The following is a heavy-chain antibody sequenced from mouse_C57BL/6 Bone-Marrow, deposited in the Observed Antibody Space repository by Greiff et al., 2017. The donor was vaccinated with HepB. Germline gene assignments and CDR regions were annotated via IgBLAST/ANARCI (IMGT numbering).Heavy chain of an antibody. Sequence: QVQLQQPGAELVRPGSSVKLSCKASGYTFTSYWMDWVKQRPGQGLEWIGNIYPSDSETHYNQKFKDKDTLTVDKSSSTAYMQLSSLTSEDSAVYYCARSGPSYYDYDVGYWGQGTTLTVSS. CDR3: ARSGPSYYDYDVGY. CDR1: GYTFTSYW. CDR2: IYPSDSET. D-gene: IGHD2-4*01. V-gene: IGHV1-61*01. J-gene: IGHJ2*01.